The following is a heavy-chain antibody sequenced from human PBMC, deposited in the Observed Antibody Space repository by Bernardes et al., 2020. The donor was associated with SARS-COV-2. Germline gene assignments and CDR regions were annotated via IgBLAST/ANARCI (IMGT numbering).Heavy chain of an antibody. D-gene: IGHD6-25*01. Sequence: GGSLRLSCAASGFTFSNYWMHWVRQTPGKGLVWVSRINDNGSGTGYADSVKGRFTISRDNAKNTLYLQMNSRMAEDKGVYYCARAAQGDYYYYGMDVWGQGTTVIVSS. CDR1: GFTFSNYW. CDR2: INDNGSGT. CDR3: ARAAQGDYYYYGMDV. V-gene: IGHV3-74*01. J-gene: IGHJ6*02.